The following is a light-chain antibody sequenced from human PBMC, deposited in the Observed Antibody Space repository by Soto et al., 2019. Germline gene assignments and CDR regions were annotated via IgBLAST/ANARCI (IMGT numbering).Light chain of an antibody. Sequence: DVQLSQSLSTLSASIGDRVTITCRASQSINNWLTWYQQKSGKAPKLLIYDASSLQSGVPSRFSGIGSGTDFTLTISCLQSEDFATYYCQQYYSYPQTFGQGTKVAI. J-gene: IGKJ1*01. CDR2: DAS. V-gene: IGKV1-5*01. CDR3: QQYYSYPQT. CDR1: QSINNW.